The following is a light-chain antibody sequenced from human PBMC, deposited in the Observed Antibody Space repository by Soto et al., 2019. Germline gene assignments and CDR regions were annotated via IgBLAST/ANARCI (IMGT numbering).Light chain of an antibody. CDR1: QSVSNNY. Sequence: EIVLTQSPGTLSLSPGERATLSCRASQSVSNNYLAWYQQKPGQAPRLLIYGASNRATGIPDRFSGSRSGTEFTLTISSLQPDDFATYYCQQYNSYGWTFGQGTKVDIK. V-gene: IGKV3-20*01. CDR2: GAS. CDR3: QQYNSYGWT. J-gene: IGKJ1*01.